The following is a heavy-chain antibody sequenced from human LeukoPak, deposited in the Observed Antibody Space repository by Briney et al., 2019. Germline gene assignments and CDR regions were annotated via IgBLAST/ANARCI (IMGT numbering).Heavy chain of an antibody. J-gene: IGHJ4*02. CDR1: GGSISSHY. V-gene: IGHV4-59*11. CDR3: ARLPEN. Sequence: SETLSLTCTVSGGSISSHYWSWIRQPPGKGLEWIGYIYYSASTNYNPSLKSRVTISVDTSKNQFSLKLSSVTAADTAVYYCARLPENWGQGTLVTVSS. D-gene: IGHD1-14*01. CDR2: IYYSAST.